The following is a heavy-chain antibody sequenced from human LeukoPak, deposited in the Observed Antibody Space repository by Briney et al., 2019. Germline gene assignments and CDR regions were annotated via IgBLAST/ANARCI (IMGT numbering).Heavy chain of an antibody. J-gene: IGHJ4*02. D-gene: IGHD5/OR15-5a*01. CDR1: GYTFTSYH. CDR2: INPNSGGT. V-gene: IGHV1-2*02. Sequence: ASVKVSCKASGYTFTSYHLHWVRQAPGQGLEWMGWINPNSGGTNYAQKFQGRVTMTRDTSISTAYMELSRLRSDDTAVYYCARVVYEPVWNFDYWGQGTLVTVSS. CDR3: ARVVYEPVWNFDY.